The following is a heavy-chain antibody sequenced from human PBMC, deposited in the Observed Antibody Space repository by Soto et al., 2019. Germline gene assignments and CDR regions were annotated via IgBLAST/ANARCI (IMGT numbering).Heavy chain of an antibody. V-gene: IGHV1-69*02. D-gene: IGHD5-18*01. CDR1: GGTFGTYT. Sequence: QVQLVQSGAEVKKPGSSVKVSCKASGGTFGTYTISWVRQAPGQGLEWMGRINPYLDITDYAQKFQGRFTIAADKSTTTAYMELNSLRSEDTAVYFCARDTTYWGQGTLVTVSS. J-gene: IGHJ4*02. CDR2: INPYLDIT. CDR3: ARDTTY.